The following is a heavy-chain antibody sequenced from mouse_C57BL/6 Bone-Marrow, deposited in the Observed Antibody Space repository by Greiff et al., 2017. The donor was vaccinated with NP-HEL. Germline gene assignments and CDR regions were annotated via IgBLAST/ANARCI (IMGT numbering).Heavy chain of an antibody. CDR2: INPNNGGT. CDR1: GYTFTDYN. D-gene: IGHD4-1*01. J-gene: IGHJ1*03. Sequence: VQLQQSGPELVKPGASVKIPCKASGYTFTDYNMDWVKQSHGKSLEWIGDINPNNGGTIYNQKFKGKATLTVDKSSSTAYMERRSLTSEDTAVYYCARLANWDWYFDVWGTGSTVTVSS. V-gene: IGHV1-18*01. CDR3: ARLANWDWYFDV.